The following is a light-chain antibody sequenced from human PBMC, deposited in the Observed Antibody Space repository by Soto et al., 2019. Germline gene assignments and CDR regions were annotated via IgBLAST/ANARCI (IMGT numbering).Light chain of an antibody. CDR3: QHYKSYPYS. CDR1: QTISSW. J-gene: IGKJ2*03. Sequence: DIQMTQSPSTLSASVGDRVTITCRASQTISSWLAWYQQKPGKVPKLLIYKASSLESGVPSMFSGSRSGTEFSLTIRCVQPDDSATYNCQHYKSYPYSFGQGTKVDIK. CDR2: KAS. V-gene: IGKV1-5*03.